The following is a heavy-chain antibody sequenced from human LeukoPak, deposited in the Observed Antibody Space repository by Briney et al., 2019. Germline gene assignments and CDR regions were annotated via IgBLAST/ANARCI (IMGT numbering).Heavy chain of an antibody. V-gene: IGHV3-30*03. D-gene: IGHD2-2*01. CDR3: APHQPAS. CDR2: ISYDGSNK. J-gene: IGHJ5*02. CDR1: GFTFSTYG. Sequence: GGSLRLSCAASGFTFSTYGMHWVRQAPGKGLEWVAIISYDGSNKYYADSVKGRFTISRDNSKNTLYFQMHSLRAEDTAAYYWAPHQPASWAQGTLATVSS.